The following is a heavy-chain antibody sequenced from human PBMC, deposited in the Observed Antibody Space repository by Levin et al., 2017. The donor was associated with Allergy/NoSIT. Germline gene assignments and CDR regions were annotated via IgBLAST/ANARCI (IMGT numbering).Heavy chain of an antibody. Sequence: GGSLRLSCAASGFTVSSNHMSWVRQVPGKGLEWVSVLYIDDNTHYADSVKGRFTISRDNYKNTLYLQMNSLRAEDTAVYYCAREIASCCYIEYWGQGTLVTVSS. CDR2: LYIDDNT. V-gene: IGHV3-53*01. CDR3: AREIASCCYIEY. CDR1: GFTVSSNH. J-gene: IGHJ4*02. D-gene: IGHD2-2*01.